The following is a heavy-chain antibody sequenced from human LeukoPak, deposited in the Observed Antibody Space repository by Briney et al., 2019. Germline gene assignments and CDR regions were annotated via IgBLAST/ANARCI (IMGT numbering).Heavy chain of an antibody. D-gene: IGHD2-2*01. J-gene: IGHJ4*02. CDR3: AKVGPASSDLSPLAYFDF. V-gene: IGHV3-23*01. CDR1: GFTLDHYA. CDR2: LRGSSYTK. Sequence: GGSLRLSCAAAGFTLDHYAMTWVRQAPGKALEWVSSLRGSSYTKYYGDSVKGRFTISRDNSKNTLYLLMNSLRVEDTAMYYCAKVGPASSDLSPLAYFDFWRQGNLVTVSS.